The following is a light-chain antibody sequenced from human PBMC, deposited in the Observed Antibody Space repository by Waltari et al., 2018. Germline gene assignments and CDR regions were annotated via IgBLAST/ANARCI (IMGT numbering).Light chain of an antibody. CDR1: QSVSSDS. V-gene: IGKV3-20*01. J-gene: IGKJ2*01. CDR3: QQYGSSLYT. CDR2: GAS. Sequence: EIVLTQSPDTLSLSPGERATLSCRASQSVSSDSLAWYQQKHGQAPRLLIYGASSRATGIPDRFSGSGSGTDFTLTVSRLEPEDFAVYYCQQYGSSLYTFGQGTKVDIK.